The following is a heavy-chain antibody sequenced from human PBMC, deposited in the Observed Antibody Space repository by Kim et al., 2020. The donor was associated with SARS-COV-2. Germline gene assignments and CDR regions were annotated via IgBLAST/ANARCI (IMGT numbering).Heavy chain of an antibody. V-gene: IGHV4-31*02. J-gene: IGHJ4*02. CDR3: ARDRGWGFFDY. Sequence: TYYNPSLKSRVAISIDTSKNQFSLKLSSVTAADTAVYYCARDRGWGFFDYWGQGTLVTVSS. CDR2: T. D-gene: IGHD3-16*01.